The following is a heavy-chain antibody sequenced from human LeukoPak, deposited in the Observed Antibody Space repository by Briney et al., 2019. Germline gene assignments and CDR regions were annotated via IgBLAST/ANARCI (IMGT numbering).Heavy chain of an antibody. V-gene: IGHV3-7*01. CDR1: GFTFSGYW. Sequence: PGGSLRLSCAASGFTFSGYWMTWVRQAPGKGLEWVGNVNQDGSEKYYVDSVKGRFTISRDNAKNSLYLQMNSLRAEDTAVYYCARELPFDYWGQGTLVTVSS. CDR2: VNQDGSEK. D-gene: IGHD2-21*02. J-gene: IGHJ4*02. CDR3: ARELPFDY.